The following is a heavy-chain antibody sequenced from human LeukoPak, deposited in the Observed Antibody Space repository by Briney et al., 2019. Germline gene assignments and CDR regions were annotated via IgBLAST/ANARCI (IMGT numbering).Heavy chain of an antibody. D-gene: IGHD6-19*01. CDR1: GGSISSYY. CDR2: IYYSGST. V-gene: IGHV4-59*08. Sequence: SETLSLTCTVSGGSISSYYWSWIRQPPGKGLEWIGYIYYSGSTYYNPSLKSRVTISVDTSKNQFSLKLSSVTAADTAVYYCARTEYSSGWYVNYWGQGTLVTVSS. CDR3: ARTEYSSGWYVNY. J-gene: IGHJ4*02.